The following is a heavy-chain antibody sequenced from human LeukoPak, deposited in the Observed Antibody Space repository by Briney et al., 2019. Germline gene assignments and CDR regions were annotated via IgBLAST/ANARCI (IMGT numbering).Heavy chain of an antibody. CDR3: AKDIGGSYYRGLFVAPNHAFDI. V-gene: IGHV3-9*01. CDR2: ISWNSGSI. CDR1: GFTFSSYA. D-gene: IGHD1-26*01. Sequence: GGSLRLSCAASGFTFSSYAMSWVRQAPGKGLEWVSGISWNSGSIGYADSVKGRFTISRDNAKNSLYLQMNSLRAEDTALYYCAKDIGGSYYRGLFVAPNHAFDIWGQGTMVTVSS. J-gene: IGHJ3*02.